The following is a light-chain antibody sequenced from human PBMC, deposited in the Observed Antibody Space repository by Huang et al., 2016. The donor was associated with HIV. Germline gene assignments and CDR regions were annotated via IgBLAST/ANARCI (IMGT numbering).Light chain of an antibody. Sequence: EVVMTQSPAILSVSPGERATLSCRASQSVTSNLAWYQQKPGQAPRLLIYSASTRATGIPARFSGSGSGTEFTLTISSLQSEDVAVYYCQHYNNWPWWTFGQGTKVEIK. CDR1: QSVTSN. V-gene: IGKV3-15*01. CDR3: QHYNNWPWWT. J-gene: IGKJ1*01. CDR2: SAS.